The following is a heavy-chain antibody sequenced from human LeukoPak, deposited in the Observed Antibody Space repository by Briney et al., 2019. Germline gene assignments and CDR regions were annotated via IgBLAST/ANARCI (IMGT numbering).Heavy chain of an antibody. Sequence: GGSLRLSCAASGFTVSSNYTSWVRQAPGKGLEWVSVIYSGGSTYYADSVKGRFTISRDNSKNTLYLQMNSLRAEDTAVYYCARVHNLAVADVDYFDYWGQGTLVTVSS. CDR2: IYSGGST. V-gene: IGHV3-53*01. CDR1: GFTVSSNY. D-gene: IGHD6-19*01. J-gene: IGHJ4*02. CDR3: ARVHNLAVADVDYFDY.